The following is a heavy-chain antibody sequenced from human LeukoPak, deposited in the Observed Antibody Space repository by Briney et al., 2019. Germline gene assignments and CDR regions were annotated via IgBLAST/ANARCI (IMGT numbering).Heavy chain of an antibody. CDR3: ARETPDSSGWD. CDR2: IKQDGSDK. Sequence: GGSLRLSCAASGFTFRNNWMSWVRQAPGKGLGWVANIKQDGSDKNYVDSVKGRFTISRDNAKNSLSLQMNSLRAEDTAVYYCARETPDSSGWDWGQGTLVTVSS. CDR1: GFTFRNNW. V-gene: IGHV3-7*01. J-gene: IGHJ4*02. D-gene: IGHD6-19*01.